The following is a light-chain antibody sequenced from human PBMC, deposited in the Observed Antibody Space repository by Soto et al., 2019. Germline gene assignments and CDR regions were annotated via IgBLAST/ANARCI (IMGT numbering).Light chain of an antibody. CDR2: EVS. CDR1: SSDVGAYNY. V-gene: IGLV2-14*01. J-gene: IGLJ2*01. CDR3: SSFTSSNTVV. Sequence: QSALTQPASVSGSPGQSITISCTGTSSDVGAYNYVSWYQQHPGKAPKLMISEVSKRPSGVSNRFSGSKSGNTASLTISGLQDEDEAHYYCSSFTSSNTVVFGGGTKLIVL.